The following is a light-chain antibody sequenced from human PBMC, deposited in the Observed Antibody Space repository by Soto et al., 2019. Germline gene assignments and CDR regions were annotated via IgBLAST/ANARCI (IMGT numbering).Light chain of an antibody. CDR1: SSDVGDYKY. V-gene: IGLV2-14*01. CDR2: EVS. J-gene: IGLJ1*01. Sequence: QSVLTQPASVSGAPGQSITISCTGTSSDVGDYKYVSWYQKHPGKAPKALIYEVSNRPSDVSLRFSGSKSGTTAFLTISGLQAEDEADYYRSSFISSSTIVFGSGTKLTVL. CDR3: SSFISSSTIV.